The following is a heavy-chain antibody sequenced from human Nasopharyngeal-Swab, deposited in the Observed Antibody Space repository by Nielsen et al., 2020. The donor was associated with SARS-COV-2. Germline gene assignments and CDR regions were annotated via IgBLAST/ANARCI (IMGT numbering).Heavy chain of an antibody. Sequence: SVKVSCKASGGTFSSYAISWVRQAPGQGLEWMGGIIPILGIANYARKFQGRVTITADKSTSTAYMELSSLRSEDTAVYYCARGIAVAGFGSYYYYYYMDVWGKGTTVTVSS. CDR2: IIPILGIA. CDR3: ARGIAVAGFGSYYYYYYMDV. CDR1: GGTFSSYA. J-gene: IGHJ6*03. D-gene: IGHD6-19*01. V-gene: IGHV1-69*10.